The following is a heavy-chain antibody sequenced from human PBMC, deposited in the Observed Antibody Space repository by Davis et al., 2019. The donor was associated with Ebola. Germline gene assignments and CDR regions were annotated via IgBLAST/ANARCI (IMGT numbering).Heavy chain of an antibody. V-gene: IGHV5-51*01. D-gene: IGHD4-17*01. CDR3: ARQTYGDYVDAFDI. CDR2: IYPGDSDT. J-gene: IGHJ3*02. CDR1: GYSFTSYC. Sequence: GASLKISCKASGYSFTSYCIGWVRPRPGKGLEWMGIIYPGDSDTRYSPSFQGQVTISADKSISTACLQWSSLKASDTAMYYCARQTYGDYVDAFDIWGQGTMVTVSS.